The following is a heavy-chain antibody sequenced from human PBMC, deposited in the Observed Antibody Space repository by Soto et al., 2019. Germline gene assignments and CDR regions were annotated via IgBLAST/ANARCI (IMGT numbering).Heavy chain of an antibody. CDR2: IYSGDDT. Sequence: EVQLVESGGGLVQPGGSLRLSCAASGFIVSSKYMSWVRQAPGKGLEWVSVIYSGDDTYYADSVKGRFTISRHNSKNTLYLQMNSLRAEDTAVYYCARGMVRGVSAFDSWGQGTLVTVSS. J-gene: IGHJ4*02. V-gene: IGHV3-53*04. CDR1: GFIVSSKY. D-gene: IGHD3-10*01. CDR3: ARGMVRGVSAFDS.